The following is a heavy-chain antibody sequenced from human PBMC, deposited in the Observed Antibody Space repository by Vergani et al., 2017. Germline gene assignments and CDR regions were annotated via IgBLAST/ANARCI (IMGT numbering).Heavy chain of an antibody. D-gene: IGHD6-19*01. CDR3: AKDLGPEIAVAGLDY. CDR2: IKQDGSEK. CDR1: GFTFSSYW. Sequence: EVQLVESGGGLVQPGGSLRLSCAASGFTFSSYWMSWVRQAPGKGLEWVANIKQDGSEKYYVDSVKGRFTISRDNAKNSLYLQMNSLRAEDTALYYCAKDLGPEIAVAGLDYWGQGTLVTVSS. J-gene: IGHJ4*02. V-gene: IGHV3-7*03.